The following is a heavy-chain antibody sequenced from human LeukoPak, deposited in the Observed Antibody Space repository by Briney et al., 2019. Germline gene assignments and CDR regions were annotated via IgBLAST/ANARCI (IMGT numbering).Heavy chain of an antibody. Sequence: PGGSLRLSCAASGFTFSSNYMSWVRQAPGKGLEWVSVIYSGGSTYYADSVKGRFTISRDNSKNTLYLQMNSLRAEDTAVYYCARGGGFYYYYGMDVWGQGTTVTVSS. J-gene: IGHJ6*02. CDR2: IYSGGST. CDR1: GFTFSSNY. D-gene: IGHD5-12*01. CDR3: ARGGGFYYYYGMDV. V-gene: IGHV3-53*01.